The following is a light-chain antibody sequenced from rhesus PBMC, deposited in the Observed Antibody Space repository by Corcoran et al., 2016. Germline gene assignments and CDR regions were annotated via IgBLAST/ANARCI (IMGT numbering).Light chain of an antibody. CDR2: DAT. CDR1: QSVRSR. V-gene: IGKV3-17*02. J-gene: IGKJ2*01. CDR3: HLEGNWSYS. Sequence: DIVMTQSPATLSLSPGERATLSCRASQSVRSRLAWYQPKPGQPPRLLNYDATSRVSGITNRFNGSGCGTDFTLALSSLEPEDVAIYFCHLEGNWSYSFGPGTRVE.